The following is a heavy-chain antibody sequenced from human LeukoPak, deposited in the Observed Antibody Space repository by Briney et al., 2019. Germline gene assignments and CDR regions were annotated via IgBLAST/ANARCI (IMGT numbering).Heavy chain of an antibody. D-gene: IGHD6-13*01. J-gene: IGHJ6*03. CDR3: AKDGIAAAVTYYYYYMDV. V-gene: IGHV3-23*01. CDR2: ISDSGADT. Sequence: PGGSLRLSCAASGFTFSSYAMSWVRQAPEKGLEWVSVISDSGADTSYADSGKGRFTISRDNSKNTLYLQMNSLRAEDTAVYYCAKDGIAAAVTYYYYYMDVWGKGTTVTVSS. CDR1: GFTFSSYA.